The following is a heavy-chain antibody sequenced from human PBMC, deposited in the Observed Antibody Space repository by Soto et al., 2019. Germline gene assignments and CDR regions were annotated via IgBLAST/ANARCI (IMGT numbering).Heavy chain of an antibody. V-gene: IGHV3-21*01. Sequence: PGGSLRLSCAASGFTFSSYSMNWVRQAPGKGLEWVSSISSSSIYIYYADSVKGRFTISRDNAKNSLYLQMNSLRAEDTAVYYCATSITIFGVATRDYWGQGTLVTVSS. CDR2: ISSSSIYI. D-gene: IGHD3-3*01. CDR1: GFTFSSYS. J-gene: IGHJ4*02. CDR3: ATSITIFGVATRDY.